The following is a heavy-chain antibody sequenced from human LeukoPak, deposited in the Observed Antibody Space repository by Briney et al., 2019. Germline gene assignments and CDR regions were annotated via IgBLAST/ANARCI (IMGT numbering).Heavy chain of an antibody. CDR1: GYTFTSYY. CDR2: INPDSGGT. CDR3: VREARAGNWFDS. Sequence: GASVKVSFKASGYTFTSYYIHWVRPAPGQGREWMGWINPDSGGTNYAQQFQGRVTMTRDTSISTVYMDLSRLRSDDTAMYYCVREARAGNWFDSWGQGTLVIVSS. J-gene: IGHJ5*01. V-gene: IGHV1-2*02.